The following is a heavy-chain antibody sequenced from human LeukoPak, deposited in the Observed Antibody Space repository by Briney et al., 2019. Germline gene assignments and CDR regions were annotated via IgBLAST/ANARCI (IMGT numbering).Heavy chain of an antibody. CDR1: GFTFSSYG. CDR3: AKDAYSAYGSFDF. D-gene: IGHD5-12*01. CDR2: ISYDGNNE. J-gene: IGHJ4*02. Sequence: PGGSLRLSCAASGFTFSSYGMHWVRQAPGKGLEWVAVISYDGNNEYYADSAKGRFTISRDNSKNTLYLQMNNLRAEDTAGYYCAKDAYSAYGSFDFWGQGTLVSVSS. V-gene: IGHV3-30*18.